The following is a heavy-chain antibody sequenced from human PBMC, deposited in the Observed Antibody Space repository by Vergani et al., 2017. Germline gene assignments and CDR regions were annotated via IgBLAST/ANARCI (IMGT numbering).Heavy chain of an antibody. CDR3: ARDMTIFGSGYMDV. D-gene: IGHD3-3*01. CDR2: IYYSGSS. Sequence: QVQLQESGPGLVKPSETLSLTCTVSGGSISSYYWSWIRQPPGKGPEWIGNIYYSGSSNYNPSLKSRVTISVDTSKNQFSLKLSSVTAADTAVYYCARDMTIFGSGYMDVWGQGTTVTVSS. CDR1: GGSISSYY. J-gene: IGHJ6*03. V-gene: IGHV4-59*01.